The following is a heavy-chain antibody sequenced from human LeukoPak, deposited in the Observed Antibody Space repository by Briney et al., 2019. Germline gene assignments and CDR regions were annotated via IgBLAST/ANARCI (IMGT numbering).Heavy chain of an antibody. Sequence: GGSLRLSCAASGFTFSTYGMAWVRQAPGKGLEWASAISGSGAGTYYADSVKGRFIISRDNSKNTLSLQMNSLRAEDTAVYYCAKCDILVRGVSYHYYGMDVWGQGTTVTVSS. CDR1: GFTFSTYG. J-gene: IGHJ6*02. V-gene: IGHV3-23*01. CDR2: ISGSGAGT. CDR3: AKCDILVRGVSYHYYGMDV. D-gene: IGHD3-10*01.